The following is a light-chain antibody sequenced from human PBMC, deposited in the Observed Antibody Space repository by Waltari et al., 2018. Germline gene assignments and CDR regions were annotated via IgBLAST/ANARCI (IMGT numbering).Light chain of an antibody. CDR2: WAS. CDR1: QSVLYSSNNKNY. CDR3: QQYYSTPDT. V-gene: IGKV4-1*01. Sequence: DIVMTQSPDSLAVSLGERATINCKSGQSVLYSSNNKNYLAWYQQKPGQPPKLLIYWASTRDSGVPDRFSGSGSGTDFTLTISSLQAEDVAVYYCQQYYSTPDTFGQGTKLEIK. J-gene: IGKJ2*01.